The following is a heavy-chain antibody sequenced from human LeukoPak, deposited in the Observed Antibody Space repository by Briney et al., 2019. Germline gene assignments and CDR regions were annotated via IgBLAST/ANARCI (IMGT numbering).Heavy chain of an antibody. V-gene: IGHV4-39*07. D-gene: IGHD3-3*01. J-gene: IGHJ5*02. CDR2: IYYSGST. Sequence: SETLSLTCTVSGGSISSGSYYWGWIRQPPGKGLEWIGSIYYSGSTNYNPSLKSRVTISVDTSKNQFSPKLSSVTAADTAVYYCARVFSYPLRAPFDPWGQGTLVTVSS. CDR1: GGSISSGSYY. CDR3: ARVFSYPLRAPFDP.